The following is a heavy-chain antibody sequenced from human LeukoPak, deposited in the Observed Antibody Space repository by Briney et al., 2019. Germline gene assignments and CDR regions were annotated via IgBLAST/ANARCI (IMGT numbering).Heavy chain of an antibody. D-gene: IGHD3-10*01. CDR2: INQDGSEK. V-gene: IGHV3-7*01. CDR3: ARLRGSYSLDY. Sequence: GGSLRLSCAASGLTFSSYWMSWVRQAPGKGLEWVANINQDGSEKYYVDSVKGRFTISRDNAKNSVYLQMNSLRAEDTAVYYCARLRGSYSLDYWGQGSLVTVSS. J-gene: IGHJ4*02. CDR1: GLTFSSYW.